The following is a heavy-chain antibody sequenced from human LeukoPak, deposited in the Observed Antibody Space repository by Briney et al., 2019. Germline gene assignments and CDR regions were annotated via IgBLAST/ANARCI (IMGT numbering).Heavy chain of an antibody. D-gene: IGHD5-12*01. CDR1: GFTLSSYW. CDR3: ATLVATTPFPY. V-gene: IGHV3-7*01. J-gene: IGHJ4*02. Sequence: GGSLSLSCAASGFTLSSYWMSWVRQAPGKGLEWVANIKQDGSDIYYLDSVKGRFTISRDNAKTSLYLQMNRLRAEDTAVYYCATLVATTPFPYSGQGTLATVSS. CDR2: IKQDGSDI.